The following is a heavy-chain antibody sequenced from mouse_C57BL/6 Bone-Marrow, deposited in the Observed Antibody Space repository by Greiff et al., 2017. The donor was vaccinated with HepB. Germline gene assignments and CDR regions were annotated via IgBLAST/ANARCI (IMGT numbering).Heavy chain of an antibody. J-gene: IGHJ4*01. CDR1: GFTFSSYG. CDR2: ISSGGSDT. Sequence: EVMLVESGGDLVKPGGSLKLSCAASGFTFSSYGMSWVRQTPDKRLEWVATISSGGSDTYYPDSVKGRFTISRDNAKNTLYLQMSSLKSEDTAMYYCARRWLLHYAMDYWGQGTSVTVSS. CDR3: ARRWLLHYAMDY. D-gene: IGHD2-3*01. V-gene: IGHV5-6*02.